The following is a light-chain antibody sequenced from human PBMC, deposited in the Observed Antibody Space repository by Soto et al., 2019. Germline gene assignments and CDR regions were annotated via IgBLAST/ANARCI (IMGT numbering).Light chain of an antibody. Sequence: QSVLTQPASVSGSPGQSITISCTGTSSDVGSYDYVSWYQHHPGKAPKLIIYGVSNRPSGVSDRFSGSKSGNTASLTISGLQAEDEAIFYCTSYTSISTLVFGGGTKVTVL. CDR2: GVS. CDR3: TSYTSISTLV. J-gene: IGLJ3*02. V-gene: IGLV2-14*03. CDR1: SSDVGSYDY.